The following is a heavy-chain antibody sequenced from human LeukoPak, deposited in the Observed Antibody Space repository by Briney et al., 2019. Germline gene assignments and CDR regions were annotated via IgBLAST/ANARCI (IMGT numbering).Heavy chain of an antibody. CDR3: ARWLQLRPDAFDI. Sequence: PSETLSLTCTVSGGSISSYYWSWVRQPPGKGLEWIGYISYSGSTNYNPSLKSRVTISVDTSKNQFSLKLSSVTAADTAVYYCARWLQLRPDAFDIWGQGTMVTVSS. V-gene: IGHV4-59*01. CDR1: GGSISSYY. J-gene: IGHJ3*02. D-gene: IGHD5-24*01. CDR2: ISYSGST.